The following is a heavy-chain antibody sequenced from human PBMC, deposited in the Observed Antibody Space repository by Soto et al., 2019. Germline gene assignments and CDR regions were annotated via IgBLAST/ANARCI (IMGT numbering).Heavy chain of an antibody. V-gene: IGHV3-53*01. J-gene: IGHJ4*02. D-gene: IGHD3-3*01. CDR2: IYSGGST. CDR3: ARVKFFGVNSGD. Sequence: GGSLRLSCAASGFTVSSNYMSWVRQAPGKGLEWVSVIYSGGSTYYADSVKRRFTISRDNSKNTLYLQMNSLRAADTAVYYCARVKFFGVNSGDWGEGTLVTVSS. CDR1: GFTVSSNY.